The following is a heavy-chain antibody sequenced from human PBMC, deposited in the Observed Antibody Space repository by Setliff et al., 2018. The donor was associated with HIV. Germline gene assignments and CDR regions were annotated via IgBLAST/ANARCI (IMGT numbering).Heavy chain of an antibody. CDR2: INYDESSE. Sequence: GGSLRLSCAASGFTFSVHGMHWVRQAPGKGLEWVAFINYDESSEYYADSVKGRVSISRDNSKNTVDLHMNSLRTEDTAVYYCARGTSYGARSDYLDAWGQGTLVTVSS. V-gene: IGHV3-30*02. CDR1: GFTFSVHG. CDR3: ARGTSYGARSDYLDA. D-gene: IGHD3-10*01. J-gene: IGHJ4*02.